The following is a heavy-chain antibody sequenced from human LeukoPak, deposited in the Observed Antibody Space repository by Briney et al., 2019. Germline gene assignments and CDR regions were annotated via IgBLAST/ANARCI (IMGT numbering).Heavy chain of an antibody. J-gene: IGHJ5*02. Sequence: GGSLRLSCAASGFTFSSYGMHWVRQAPGKGLEWVAVIWYDGSNEYYADSVKGRFTISRDNSKNTLSLQMNSLRAADTAVYYCAKVGLRDGYSYASWGQGTLITVSS. V-gene: IGHV3-33*06. D-gene: IGHD5-24*01. CDR2: IWYDGSNE. CDR1: GFTFSSYG. CDR3: AKVGLRDGYSYAS.